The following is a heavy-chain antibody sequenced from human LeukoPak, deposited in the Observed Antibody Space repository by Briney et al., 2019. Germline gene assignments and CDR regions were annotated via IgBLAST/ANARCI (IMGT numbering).Heavy chain of an antibody. Sequence: SETLSLTCTVSGGSISSYYWSWIRQPPGKGLEWMGYIYYSGSTNYNPSLESRVTISVDTSKNQFSLKLSSVTAAATAVYYCARQRGYSSSWSRRTFDYWGQGTLVTVSS. J-gene: IGHJ4*02. CDR2: IYYSGST. D-gene: IGHD6-13*01. V-gene: IGHV4-59*01. CDR3: ARQRGYSSSWSRRTFDY. CDR1: GGSISSYY.